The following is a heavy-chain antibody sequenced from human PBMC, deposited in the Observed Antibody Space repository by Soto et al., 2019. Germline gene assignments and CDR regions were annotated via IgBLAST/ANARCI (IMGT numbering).Heavy chain of an antibody. V-gene: IGHV1-69*13. Sequence: GASVKVSCKASGGTFSSYAISWVRQAPGQGLEWMGGIIPIFGTANYAQKFQGRVTITADESTSTAYVELSSLRSEDTAVYYCAREQVPLYYYDSSGYLDYWGQGTLVTVSS. J-gene: IGHJ4*02. CDR1: GGTFSSYA. CDR3: AREQVPLYYYDSSGYLDY. D-gene: IGHD3-22*01. CDR2: IIPIFGTA.